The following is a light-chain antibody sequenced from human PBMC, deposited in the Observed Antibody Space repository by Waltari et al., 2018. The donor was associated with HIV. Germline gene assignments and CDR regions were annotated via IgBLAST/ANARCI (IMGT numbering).Light chain of an antibody. CDR1: SLRRYY. CDR2: GKN. J-gene: IGLJ2*01. CDR3: NSRDSSGNHLV. V-gene: IGLV3-19*01. Sequence: SSELTQDPAVSVALGQTVRLTCQGDSLRRYYANWYQQKPGQAPILVIYGKNNRPSGIPDRFSGSSSGNTASLTITGAQAEDEADYYCNSRDSSGNHLVFGGGTKLTVL.